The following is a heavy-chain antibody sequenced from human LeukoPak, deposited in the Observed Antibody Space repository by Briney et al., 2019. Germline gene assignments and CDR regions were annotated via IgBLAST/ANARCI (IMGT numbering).Heavy chain of an antibody. D-gene: IGHD6-13*01. CDR3: AKKMVSGGTNWFDP. V-gene: IGHV3-33*06. J-gene: IGHJ5*02. CDR2: IWYDGSNK. CDR1: GFTFSSYG. Sequence: GGSLRLSCAASGFTFSSYGMHWVRQAPGKGLEWVAVIWYDGSNKYYADSVKDRFTISRDNSKNTLYLQMNSLRAEDTAVYYCAKKMVSGGTNWFDPWGQGTLVTVSS.